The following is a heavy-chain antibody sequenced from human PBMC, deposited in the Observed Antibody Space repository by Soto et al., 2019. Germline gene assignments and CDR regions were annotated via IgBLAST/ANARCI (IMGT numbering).Heavy chain of an antibody. V-gene: IGHV4-4*02. CDR1: GGSISGNKW. Sequence: QVQLQESGPGLVKPSGTLSLTCAVSGGSISGNKWWGCVRQSPGKGVEWLGEIYHSWSTNYHPSYKSRVSISVDTSKNQFSLILKSVTAAATAVYYCAGAQTGTTSYNWFDPWGQGTLVTVSS. D-gene: IGHD1-7*01. CDR3: AGAQTGTTSYNWFDP. CDR2: IYHSWST. J-gene: IGHJ5*02.